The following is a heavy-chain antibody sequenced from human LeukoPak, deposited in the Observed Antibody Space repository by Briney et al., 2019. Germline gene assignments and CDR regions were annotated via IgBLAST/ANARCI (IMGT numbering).Heavy chain of an antibody. V-gene: IGHV4-30-2*01. J-gene: IGHJ4*02. CDR3: ARAYDSLHPFDY. CDR1: GGSISSGGYS. Sequence: SETLSLTCTVSGGSISSGGYSWSWIRQPPGKGLEWIGYIYHSGSTYYNPSLKSRVTISVDRSKNQFSLKLSSVTAADTAVYYCARAYDSLHPFDYWGQGTLVTVSS. D-gene: IGHD3-22*01. CDR2: IYHSGST.